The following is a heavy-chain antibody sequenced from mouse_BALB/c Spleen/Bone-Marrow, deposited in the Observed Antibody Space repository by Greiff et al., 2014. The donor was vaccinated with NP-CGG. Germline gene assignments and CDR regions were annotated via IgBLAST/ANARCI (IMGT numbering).Heavy chain of an antibody. CDR3: ARDRGLLRFDY. Sequence: EVMLVESGGGLVQPGGSLGLSCATSGFTFTDYYMSWVRQPPGKALEWLCFIRNKANGYTTEYSASVKGRFTISRDNSQSILYLQMNTLRAEDSATYYCARDRGLLRFDYWGQGTTLAVSS. J-gene: IGHJ2*01. CDR2: IRNKANGYTT. CDR1: GFTFTDYY. D-gene: IGHD2-3*01. V-gene: IGHV7-3*02.